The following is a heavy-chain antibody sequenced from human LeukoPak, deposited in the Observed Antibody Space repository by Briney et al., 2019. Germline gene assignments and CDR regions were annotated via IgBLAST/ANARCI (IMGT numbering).Heavy chain of an antibody. Sequence: GGSLRLSCAASGFTVSSNYMSLVRQAPGKGLEWVSVIFSGGSTYYADSVKGRFTISRDNFKNTLYLQMNSLRAEDTAVYYCARGASGYYWTYWGQGTLVTVSS. CDR1: GFTVSSNY. J-gene: IGHJ4*02. CDR2: IFSGGST. D-gene: IGHD3-22*01. CDR3: ARGASGYYWTY. V-gene: IGHV3-66*01.